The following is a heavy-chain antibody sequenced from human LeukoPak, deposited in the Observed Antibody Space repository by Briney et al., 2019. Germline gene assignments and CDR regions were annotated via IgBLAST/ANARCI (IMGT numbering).Heavy chain of an antibody. Sequence: PGGSLRLSCTASGFTFSSYSLNWVRQAPGKGLEWVSSVSTGSNYIYYADSVKGRFTISRDNDKNSLYLQMNSLRVEDTAVYYCAKADGYSYGPFDYWGQGTLVTVSS. CDR2: VSTGSNYI. CDR3: AKADGYSYGPFDY. J-gene: IGHJ4*02. D-gene: IGHD5-18*01. V-gene: IGHV3-21*01. CDR1: GFTFSSYS.